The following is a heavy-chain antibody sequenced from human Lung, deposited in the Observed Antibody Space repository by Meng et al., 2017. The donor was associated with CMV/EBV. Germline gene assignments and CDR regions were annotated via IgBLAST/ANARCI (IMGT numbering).Heavy chain of an antibody. D-gene: IGHD3-10*01. Sequence: ESXKISCAASGFTLSSYWVHWVRQVPGKGLVWVSRINSDDSTTTYADSMKGRFTISRDNAKNTVYLQMNSLRVEDTAVYYCARDCFGREDYWGQGTRVTVSS. J-gene: IGHJ4*02. V-gene: IGHV3-74*03. CDR2: INSDDSTT. CDR3: ARDCFGREDY. CDR1: GFTLSSYW.